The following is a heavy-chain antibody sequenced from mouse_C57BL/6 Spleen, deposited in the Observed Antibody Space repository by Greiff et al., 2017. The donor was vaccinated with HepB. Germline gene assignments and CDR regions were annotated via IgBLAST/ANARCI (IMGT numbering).Heavy chain of an antibody. CDR2: IYPGNGDT. J-gene: IGHJ4*01. D-gene: IGHD2-2*01. CDR1: GYAFSSYW. Sequence: VQLQQSGTELVKPGASVKISCKASGYAFSSYWMNWVKQRPGKGLEWIGHIYPGNGDTNYNGKFKGKATLTADKSSSTAYMQLSSLASEDSAVYFCASYGYDIPYAMDYWGQGTSVTVSS. V-gene: IGHV1-80*01. CDR3: ASYGYDIPYAMDY.